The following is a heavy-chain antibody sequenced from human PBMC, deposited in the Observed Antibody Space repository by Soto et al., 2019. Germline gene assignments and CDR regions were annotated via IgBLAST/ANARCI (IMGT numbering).Heavy chain of an antibody. CDR1: NGSISTTSYN. CDR3: ARHGSF. V-gene: IGHV4-39*01. D-gene: IGHD3-16*02. Sequence: QMQLQESGPGLVKPAETLSLTCTVSNGSISTTSYNWGCIRQSPGKGLEWIGTIFYTGTTSYNPSLKSRVTITVVTSNNQFSLKLASVTAADTAVYYCARHGSFWGQGILVVVSS. CDR2: IFYTGTT. J-gene: IGHJ4*02.